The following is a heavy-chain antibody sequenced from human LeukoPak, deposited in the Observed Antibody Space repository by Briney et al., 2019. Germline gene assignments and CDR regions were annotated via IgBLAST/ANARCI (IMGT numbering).Heavy chain of an antibody. CDR1: GFTFSTSW. CDR3: ASRLLVGYYYGMDV. V-gene: IGHV3-74*01. D-gene: IGHD3-16*01. J-gene: IGHJ6*02. CDR2: ISNGGSST. Sequence: GGSLRLSCAASGFTFSTSWMHWVRQAPGKGLMWVSHISNGGSSTNYADSVKGRFTISRDNARDTLHLQMNSLRAEDTAVYYCASRLLVGYYYGMDVWGQGTTVTVSS.